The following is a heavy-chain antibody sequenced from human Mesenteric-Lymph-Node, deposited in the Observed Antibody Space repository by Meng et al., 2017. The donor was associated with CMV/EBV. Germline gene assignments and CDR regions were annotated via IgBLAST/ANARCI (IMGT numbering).Heavy chain of an antibody. Sequence: SGTLSLTCTVSGGSISSSSYYWGWVRQPPGKGLEWIVSIDYSGSTNYNPSLKSRVTISVDTSNNQFSLKLTSVTAADTAMYYCARETTVHYDSLTDYYRGFFDYWGQGMLVTVSS. J-gene: IGHJ4*02. D-gene: IGHD3-9*01. CDR3: ARETTVHYDSLTDYYRGFFDY. CDR1: GGSISSSSYY. CDR2: IDYSGST. V-gene: IGHV4-39*07.